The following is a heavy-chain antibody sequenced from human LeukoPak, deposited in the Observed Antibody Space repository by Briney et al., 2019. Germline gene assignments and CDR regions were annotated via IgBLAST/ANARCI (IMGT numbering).Heavy chain of an antibody. Sequence: SETLSLTCTVSGDSISSGGYYWSWIRQPPGKGLEWIGYIYHSGSTYYNPSLKSRVTISVDRSKNQFSLKLSSVTAADTAVYYCAREGSSSLAFDYWGQGTLVTVSS. D-gene: IGHD6-6*01. J-gene: IGHJ4*02. CDR1: GDSISSGGYY. CDR3: AREGSSSLAFDY. CDR2: IYHSGST. V-gene: IGHV4-30-2*01.